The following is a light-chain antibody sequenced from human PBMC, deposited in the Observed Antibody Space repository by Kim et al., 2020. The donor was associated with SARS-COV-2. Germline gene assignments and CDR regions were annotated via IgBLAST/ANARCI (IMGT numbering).Light chain of an antibody. V-gene: IGKV1-5*03. CDR1: QNIDSW. CDR2: KAS. Sequence: ASVEDRVAITCRASQNIDSWLALYQQKPGKAPRLLIYKASSLGSGFPSRISCSGSGTEFTLAISGLQPDDFATYYCQQYKTYPVTFGGGTKLEI. J-gene: IGKJ4*01. CDR3: QQYKTYPVT.